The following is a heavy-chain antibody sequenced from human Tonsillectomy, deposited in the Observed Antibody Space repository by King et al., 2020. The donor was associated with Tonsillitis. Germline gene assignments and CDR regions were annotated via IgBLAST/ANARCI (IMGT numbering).Heavy chain of an antibody. Sequence: VQLVESGGGLVQPGGSLRLSCAASGFTFSSYWMHWVRQAPGKGLVWVSRLNSEGSSTSDAESVKGRFTISRDKAKNTLYLQINSLVAEETAVYYCAKESGSGHDSSGYSVAFDIWGQGTMVTVSS. CDR3: AKESGSGHDSSGYSVAFDI. CDR2: LNSEGSST. D-gene: IGHD3-22*01. V-gene: IGHV3-74*01. CDR1: GFTFSSYW. J-gene: IGHJ3*02.